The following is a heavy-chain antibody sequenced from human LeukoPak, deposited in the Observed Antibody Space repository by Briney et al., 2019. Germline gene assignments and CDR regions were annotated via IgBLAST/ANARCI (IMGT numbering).Heavy chain of an antibody. CDR3: ARDKYYYDSSGSTDWYFDL. CDR1: GGSFSGYY. J-gene: IGHJ2*01. CDR2: IYYSGST. D-gene: IGHD3-22*01. Sequence: SETLSLTCAVYGGSFSGYYWSWIRQPPGKGLEWIGYIYYSGSTNYNPSLKSRVTISVDTSKNQFSLKLSSVTAADTAVYYCARDKYYYDSSGSTDWYFDLWGRGTLVTVSS. V-gene: IGHV4-59*01.